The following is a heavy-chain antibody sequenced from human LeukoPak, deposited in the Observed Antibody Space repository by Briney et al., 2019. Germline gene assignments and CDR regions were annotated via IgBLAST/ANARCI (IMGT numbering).Heavy chain of an antibody. CDR2: INHSGST. CDR1: GGSFSGYF. J-gene: IGHJ5*02. Sequence: SETLSLTCAVYGGSFSGYFWSWIRQPPGKGLEWIGEINHSGSTNYNPSLKSRVTISVDTSKNQFSLKLGSVTAADTAVYSCARGLTTVTTFNWFDPWGQGTLVAVSS. D-gene: IGHD4-17*01. V-gene: IGHV4-34*01. CDR3: ARGLTTVTTFNWFDP.